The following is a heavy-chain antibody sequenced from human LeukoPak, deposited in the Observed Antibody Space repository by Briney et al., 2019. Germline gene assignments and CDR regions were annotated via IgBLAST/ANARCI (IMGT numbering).Heavy chain of an antibody. J-gene: IGHJ3*02. D-gene: IGHD2-15*01. Sequence: GGSLRLSCAASDFNFITYAMSWVRQAPGKGLEWVSILYSSGTTYYANSVKGRFTISRDNSENKLFLQMNSLRAEDTAVYYCARGGFEPSDALDIWGQGTMVTVSS. CDR2: LYSSGTT. V-gene: IGHV3-23*05. CDR3: ARGGFEPSDALDI. CDR1: DFNFITYA.